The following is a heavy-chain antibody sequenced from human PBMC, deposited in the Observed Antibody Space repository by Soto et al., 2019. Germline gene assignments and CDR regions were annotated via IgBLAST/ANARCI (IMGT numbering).Heavy chain of an antibody. CDR2: IWHDGSNK. CDR3: AREGYSGYFFDY. CDR1: GFSFSTYG. V-gene: IGHV3-33*01. J-gene: IGHJ4*02. Sequence: QVLLVESGGGVVQPGRSLRLSCVASGFSFSTYGMHWVRQPPGKGLEWVAGIWHDGSNKYYADSVQGRATISRDNSENTVYRQRNSLRGDDTAKYFCAREGYSGYFFDYWGQGTLVSVSS. D-gene: IGHD5-12*01.